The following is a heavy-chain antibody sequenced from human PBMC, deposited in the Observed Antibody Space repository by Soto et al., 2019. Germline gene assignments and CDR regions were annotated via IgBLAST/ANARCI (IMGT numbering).Heavy chain of an antibody. CDR3: ARGSGWRVDP. D-gene: IGHD2-15*01. CDR2: IYQSGTT. CDR1: GGSVSGDDW. Sequence: SETLSLTCAVSGGSVSGDDWWSWVRQPPEKGLEWIGEIYQSGTTNYNPSLNSRVTISLDKSKNQLSLKLTSLTAADTAVYYCARGSGWRVDPWGQGTLVTVSS. J-gene: IGHJ5*02. V-gene: IGHV4-4*02.